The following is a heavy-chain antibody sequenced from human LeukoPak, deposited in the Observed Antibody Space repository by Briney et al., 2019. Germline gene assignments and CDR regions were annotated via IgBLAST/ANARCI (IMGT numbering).Heavy chain of an antibody. CDR3: ARDPRSWYHRGDYYYYMDV. D-gene: IGHD6-13*01. Sequence: PGGSLRLSCAASGFTFSSYSMNWVRQAPGKGLEWVSSISSSSSYIYYADSVKGRFTISRDNAKNSLYLQMNSLRAEDTAVYYCARDPRSWYHRGDYYYYMDVWGKGTTVTVSS. CDR2: ISSSSSYI. V-gene: IGHV3-21*01. J-gene: IGHJ6*03. CDR1: GFTFSSYS.